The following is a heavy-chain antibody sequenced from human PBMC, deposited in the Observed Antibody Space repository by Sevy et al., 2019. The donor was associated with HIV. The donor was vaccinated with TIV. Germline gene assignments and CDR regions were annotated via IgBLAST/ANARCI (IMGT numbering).Heavy chain of an antibody. D-gene: IGHD2-15*01. V-gene: IGHV1-24*01. J-gene: IGHJ5*02. CDR3: ATVGLGYYSGSSYYQGDWFDP. CDR2: LDPGNGEI. Sequence: ASVKVSCKVFGYSLRKLSMHWVRQAPGKGLEWMGSLDPGNGEITYAQTLQGRVTITEDTSTDTAYMELISLTSEDTANYYCATVGLGYYSGSSYYQGDWFDPWGQGTLVTVSS. CDR1: GYSLRKLS.